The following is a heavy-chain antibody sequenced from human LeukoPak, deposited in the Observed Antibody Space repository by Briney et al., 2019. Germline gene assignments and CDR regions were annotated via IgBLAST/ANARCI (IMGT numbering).Heavy chain of an antibody. D-gene: IGHD3-3*01. Sequence: PGRSLRLSCAASGFTFSSYGMHWVRQAPGKGLEWVAVISYDGSNKYYADSVKGRFTISRDNSKNTLYLQMNSLRAEDTAVYYCAKVMDFWSGYSRLGGNFDYWGQGTLVTVSS. V-gene: IGHV3-30*18. CDR3: AKVMDFWSGYSRLGGNFDY. CDR1: GFTFSSYG. CDR2: ISYDGSNK. J-gene: IGHJ4*02.